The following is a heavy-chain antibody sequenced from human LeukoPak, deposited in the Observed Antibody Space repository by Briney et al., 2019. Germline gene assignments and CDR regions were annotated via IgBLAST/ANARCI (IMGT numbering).Heavy chain of an antibody. Sequence: ASVKVSCKASGYIFTSYGISWVRQAPGQGLEWMGWINPNSGGTNYAQKFQGRVTMTRDTSISTAYMELSRLRSDDTAVYYCARVRGPYSSGWYYNAFDIWGQGTMVTVSS. CDR3: ARVRGPYSSGWYYNAFDI. CDR1: GYIFTSYG. V-gene: IGHV1-2*02. CDR2: INPNSGGT. D-gene: IGHD6-19*01. J-gene: IGHJ3*02.